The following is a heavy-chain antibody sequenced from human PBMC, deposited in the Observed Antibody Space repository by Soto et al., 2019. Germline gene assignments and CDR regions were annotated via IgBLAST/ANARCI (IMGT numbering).Heavy chain of an antibody. D-gene: IGHD3-10*01. CDR1: GYTFTSYD. CDR2: MNPNSGNT. V-gene: IGHV1-8*01. CDR3: ARGGYYYGSGTYNWFDP. Sequence: GASVKVSCKASGYTFTSYDINWVRQATGQGLEWMGWMNPNSGNTGYAQKFQGRVTMTRNTSISTAYMELSSLRSEDTAVYYCARGGYYYGSGTYNWFDPWGQGTLVTVSS. J-gene: IGHJ5*02.